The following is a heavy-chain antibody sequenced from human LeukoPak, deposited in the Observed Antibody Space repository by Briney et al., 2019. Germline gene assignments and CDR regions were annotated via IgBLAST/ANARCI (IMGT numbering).Heavy chain of an antibody. V-gene: IGHV5-51*01. CDR3: ARSTTVVPYYFDY. Sequence: PGESLKISCKGFGYSFTSYWIGWVRQMPGKGLEWVGIIHPGDSDTRYSPSFQGQVTISADKSISTAYLQWSSLKASDTAMYYCARSTTVVPYYFDYWGQGTLVTVSS. CDR1: GYSFTSYW. J-gene: IGHJ4*02. D-gene: IGHD4-23*01. CDR2: IHPGDSDT.